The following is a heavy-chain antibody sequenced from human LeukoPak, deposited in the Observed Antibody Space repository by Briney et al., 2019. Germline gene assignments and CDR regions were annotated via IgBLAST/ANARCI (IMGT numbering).Heavy chain of an antibody. V-gene: IGHV1-2*02. CDR2: IDPRSGGT. Sequence: ASVKVSCKASGYTFTDHYMHWVRQAPGQGLEWMGWIDPRSGGTNFARKFQGRVTMTRDTSISTAYMELSRLTSDDTAVYYCTSSDYTSSDYWGQGTLVTVSS. CDR1: GYTFTDHY. J-gene: IGHJ4*02. CDR3: TSSDYTSSDY. D-gene: IGHD2-2*02.